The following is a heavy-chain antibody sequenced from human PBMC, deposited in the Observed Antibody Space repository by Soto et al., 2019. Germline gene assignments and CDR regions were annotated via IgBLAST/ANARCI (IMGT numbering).Heavy chain of an antibody. CDR3: TRVLGYTFEPGKTRYYAMDV. CDR1: GGTFSKDA. J-gene: IGHJ6*02. V-gene: IGHV1-69*01. Sequence: QVQLVQSGAEVKKPGSSVTVSCKTSGGTFSKDAINWVRQAPGQGLEWMGLLIPVFGSPIYAQKFQGRIRLTAAESTSTAFMDLSSLRSEDTAVYYCTRVLGYTFEPGKTRYYAMDVWGQGTTVSVSS. D-gene: IGHD5-18*01. CDR2: LIPVFGSP.